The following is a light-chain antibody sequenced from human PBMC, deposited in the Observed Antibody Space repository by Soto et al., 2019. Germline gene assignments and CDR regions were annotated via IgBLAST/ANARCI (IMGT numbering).Light chain of an antibody. CDR3: QQYNSWPGT. J-gene: IGKJ1*01. CDR2: DAS. V-gene: IGKV3-15*01. Sequence: EVVMTQSPATLSVSPGERATLSCRASESVSRNLAWYQQKPGKAPKLLIYDASTMASGIPARFSGGGSGTEFTLTISSLQSEDFAAYFCQQYNSWPGTFGQGTKVDIK. CDR1: ESVSRN.